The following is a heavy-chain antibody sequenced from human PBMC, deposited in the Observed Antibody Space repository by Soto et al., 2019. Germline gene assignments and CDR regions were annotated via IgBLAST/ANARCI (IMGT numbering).Heavy chain of an antibody. Sequence: LRLSCAASGFTFSNYAMHWVRQAPGKGPEWVAAISYDGRNKYYADSVKGRFTISRDNSKNTLYLQMNSLRAEDTAVYYCARDFYYYYYGMDVWGQGTTVTVSS. CDR1: GFTFSNYA. J-gene: IGHJ6*02. CDR3: ARDFYYYYYGMDV. CDR2: ISYDGRNK. V-gene: IGHV3-30*03.